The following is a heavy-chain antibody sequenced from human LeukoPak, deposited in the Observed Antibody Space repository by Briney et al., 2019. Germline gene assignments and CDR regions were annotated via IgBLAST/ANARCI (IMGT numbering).Heavy chain of an antibody. V-gene: IGHV4-59*01. Sequence: SETLSLTCTVSGGSISSYYWSWIRQPPGKGLEWIGYIYYSGSTNYNPSLKSRVTISVDTSKNQFSLKVSSVTAADTAVYYCAKFATVTVPNWLDFWGQGILVTVSS. D-gene: IGHD4-17*01. CDR3: AKFATVTVPNWLDF. J-gene: IGHJ5*01. CDR2: IYYSGST. CDR1: GGSISSYY.